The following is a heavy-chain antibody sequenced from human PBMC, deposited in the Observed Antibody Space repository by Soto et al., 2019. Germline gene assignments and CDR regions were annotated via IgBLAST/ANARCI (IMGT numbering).Heavy chain of an antibody. Sequence: ASVKVSCKASGYTFTDSHIHWVRQSSGQGLEWLGWINPKTGDTNYPQKFQGRITMTRDTSMSTAYMELTNLTSDDTAVYYCERDPPRYFTSSPEGAGLWGQGTLVTVSS. CDR2: INPKTGDT. CDR1: GYTFTDSH. V-gene: IGHV1-2*02. D-gene: IGHD2-21*01. J-gene: IGHJ4*02. CDR3: ERDPPRYFTSSPEGAGL.